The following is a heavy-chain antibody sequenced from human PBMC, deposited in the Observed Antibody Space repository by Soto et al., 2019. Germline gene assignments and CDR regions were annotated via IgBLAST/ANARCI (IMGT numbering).Heavy chain of an antibody. Sequence: GASVKVSCKASGYTFTSYGISWVRQAPGQGLEWMGWISAYNGNTNYAQKLQGRVTMTTDTSTSTAYMELRSLRSDDTAVYYCARVSDDFWSGFGYYYYYGMDVWGQGTTVTVSS. CDR3: ARVSDDFWSGFGYYYYYGMDV. D-gene: IGHD3-3*01. J-gene: IGHJ6*02. CDR1: GYTFTSYG. V-gene: IGHV1-18*01. CDR2: ISAYNGNT.